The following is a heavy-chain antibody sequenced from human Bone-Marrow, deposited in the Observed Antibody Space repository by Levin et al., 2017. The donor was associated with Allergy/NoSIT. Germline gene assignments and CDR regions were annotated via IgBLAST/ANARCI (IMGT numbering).Heavy chain of an antibody. V-gene: IGHV3-30*18. J-gene: IGHJ5*02. D-gene: IGHD2-2*01. CDR3: AKDRGHCSSTSCYDNWFDP. CDR1: GFTFSSYG. Sequence: GESLKISCAASGFTFSSYGMHWVRQAPGKGLEWVAVISYDGSNKYYADSVKGRFTISRDNSKNTLYLQMNSLRAEDTAVYYCAKDRGHCSSTSCYDNWFDPWGQGTLVTVSS. CDR2: ISYDGSNK.